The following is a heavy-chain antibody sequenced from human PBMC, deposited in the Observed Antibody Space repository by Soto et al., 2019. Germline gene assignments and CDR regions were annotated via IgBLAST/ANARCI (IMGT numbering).Heavy chain of an antibody. Sequence: SETLSLTCTVSGGSISSYYWSWIRQHPGKGLEWIGYIYYSGSTYYNPSLKSRVTISVDTSKNQFSLKLSSVTAADTAVYYCARGGNDGYNWGDDAFDIWGQGTMVTVS. D-gene: IGHD5-12*01. CDR3: ARGGNDGYNWGDDAFDI. CDR2: IYYSGST. V-gene: IGHV4-59*06. J-gene: IGHJ3*02. CDR1: GGSISSYY.